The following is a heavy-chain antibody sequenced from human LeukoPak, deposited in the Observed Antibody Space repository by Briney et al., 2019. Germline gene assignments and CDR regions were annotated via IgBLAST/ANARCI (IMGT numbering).Heavy chain of an antibody. J-gene: IGHJ6*02. CDR2: IYYSGRT. D-gene: IGHD1-26*01. Sequence: SETLSLSCTVSGGSISNTSYYWGWIRQPPGKGLEWIGTIYYSGRTYYNPSLKSRVTISVDTSKNQFSLKLSSVTAADTAVYYCARARSGKNYYSGMDVWGQGTTVTVSS. CDR1: GGSISNTSYY. V-gene: IGHV4-39*07. CDR3: ARARSGKNYYSGMDV.